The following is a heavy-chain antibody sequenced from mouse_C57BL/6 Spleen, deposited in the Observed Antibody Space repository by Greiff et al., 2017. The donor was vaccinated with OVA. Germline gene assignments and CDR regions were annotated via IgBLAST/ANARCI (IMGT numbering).Heavy chain of an antibody. CDR2: ISYDGSN. D-gene: IGHD2-5*01. V-gene: IGHV3-6*01. J-gene: IGHJ4*01. Sequence: VQLKESGPGLVKPSQSLSLTCSVTGYSITSGYYWNWIRQFPGNKLEWMGSISYDGSNNYNPSLKNRISITRDTSKNQLFLKLNSVTTEDTATYYCARQTYYSNYGEGAMDYWGQGTSVTVSS. CDR3: ARQTYYSNYGEGAMDY. CDR1: GYSITSGYY.